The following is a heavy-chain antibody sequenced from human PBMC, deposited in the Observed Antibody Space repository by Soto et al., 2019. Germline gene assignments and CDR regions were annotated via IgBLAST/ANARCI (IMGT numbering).Heavy chain of an antibody. D-gene: IGHD3-3*01. V-gene: IGHV3-30*18. J-gene: IGHJ6*02. CDR1: GFTFSSYG. Sequence: GGSLRLSCAASGFTFSSYGMHWVRQAPGKGLEWVAVISYDGSNKYYADSVKGRFTISRANSKNTLYLQMNSLRAEDTAVYYCAKDLGVLRFPSCHLIGMDVWGQGTTVTV. CDR2: ISYDGSNK. CDR3: AKDLGVLRFPSCHLIGMDV.